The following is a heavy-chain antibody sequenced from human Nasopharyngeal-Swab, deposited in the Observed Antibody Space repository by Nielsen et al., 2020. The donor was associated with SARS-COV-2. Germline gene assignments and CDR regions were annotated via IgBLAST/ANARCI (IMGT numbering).Heavy chain of an antibody. D-gene: IGHD3-9*01. Sequence: LSLTCAASGFTFSSYGMHWVRQAPSKGLEWVAVIWYDGSNKYYADSVKGRFTISRDNSKNTLYLQMNSLKTEDTAVYYCTTDPYYDILTGYYTYWGQGTLVTVSS. V-gene: IGHV3-33*01. CDR1: GFTFSSYG. J-gene: IGHJ4*02. CDR2: IWYDGSNK. CDR3: TTDPYYDILTGYYTY.